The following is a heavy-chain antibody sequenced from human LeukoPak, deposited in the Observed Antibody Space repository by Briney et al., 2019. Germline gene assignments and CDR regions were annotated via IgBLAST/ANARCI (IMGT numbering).Heavy chain of an antibody. V-gene: IGHV4-59*12. CDR2: ISYSGST. CDR1: GASISSYY. CDR3: ARDPALNLFEY. Sequence: SETLSLTCSVSGASISSYYWSWIRQPPGKGLEWIGYISYSGSTNYNPSLKSRVTISADTSKNQFSLTLSSVTAADTAVYYCARDPALNLFEYWGERALVSASS. J-gene: IGHJ4*02. D-gene: IGHD1-7*01.